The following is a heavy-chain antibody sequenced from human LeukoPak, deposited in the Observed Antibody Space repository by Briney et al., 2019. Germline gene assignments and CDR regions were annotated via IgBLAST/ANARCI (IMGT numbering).Heavy chain of an antibody. D-gene: IGHD2-2*01. Sequence: SVKVSCKASGGTFSSYAISWARQAPGQGLEWMGGIIPIFGTANYAQKFQGRVTITADESTSTAYMELSSLRSEDTAVYYCTVPAAHYDAFDIWGQGTMVTVSS. V-gene: IGHV1-69*01. CDR2: IIPIFGTA. J-gene: IGHJ3*02. CDR3: TVPAAHYDAFDI. CDR1: GGTFSSYA.